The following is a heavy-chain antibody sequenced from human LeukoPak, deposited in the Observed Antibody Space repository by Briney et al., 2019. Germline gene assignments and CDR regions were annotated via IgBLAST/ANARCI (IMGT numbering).Heavy chain of an antibody. CDR1: GYSFSTNM. D-gene: IGHD5-18*01. Sequence: GWSLSLSCVVSGYSFSTNMMTWVRPAPGKGLEWVATIPPGGKKSYPGESVKGRFTVIRDNAKNSLFLQMNSLRADDTAVYYCNSAHGYWGQGTLVSV. CDR3: NSAHGY. CDR2: IPPGGKKS. V-gene: IGHV3-7*01. J-gene: IGHJ4*02.